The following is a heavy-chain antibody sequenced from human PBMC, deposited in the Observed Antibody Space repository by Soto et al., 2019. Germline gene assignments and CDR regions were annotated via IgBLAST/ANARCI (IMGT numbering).Heavy chain of an antibody. D-gene: IGHD3-10*01. CDR1: GYTFTSYG. Sequence: ASVTVSCKASGYTFTSYGISWVRKAPGQGLEWMGWISAYNGNTNYAQKLQGRVTMTTDTSTSTAYMELRSLRSDDTAVYYCARVQVMWWFGELESNDAFDIWGQGTMVTVSS. J-gene: IGHJ3*02. CDR3: ARVQVMWWFGELESNDAFDI. V-gene: IGHV1-18*01. CDR2: ISAYNGNT.